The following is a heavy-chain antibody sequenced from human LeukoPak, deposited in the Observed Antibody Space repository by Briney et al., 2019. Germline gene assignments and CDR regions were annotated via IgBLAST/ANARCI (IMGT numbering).Heavy chain of an antibody. V-gene: IGHV3-48*01. CDR3: VRDQYCSSTSCYLGAFDI. J-gene: IGHJ3*02. CDR1: GFTFSSYS. Sequence: GGSLRLSCAASGFTFSSYSMNWVRQAPGKGLEWVSYISSSSSTIYYADSVKGRFTISRDNAKNSLYLQMNSLRAEDTAVYYCVRDQYCSSTSCYLGAFDIWGQGTMVTVSS. D-gene: IGHD2-2*01. CDR2: ISSSSSTI.